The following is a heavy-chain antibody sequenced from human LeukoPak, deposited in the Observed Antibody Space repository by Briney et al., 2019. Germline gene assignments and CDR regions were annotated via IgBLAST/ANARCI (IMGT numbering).Heavy chain of an antibody. CDR2: IYAGGRS. Sequence: PSETLSLTCTVSNVSISSGSHYWNWIRQPAGKGLEWIGRIYAGGRSNYNPSLRSRVTISVDTSKNQFSLRLSSVTATDTGVYYCAREAGDHSGYDLFGSYACAQWGQGTLVTVSS. D-gene: IGHD5-12*01. J-gene: IGHJ4*02. CDR3: AREAGDHSGYDLFGSYACAQ. CDR1: NVSISSGSHY. V-gene: IGHV4-61*02.